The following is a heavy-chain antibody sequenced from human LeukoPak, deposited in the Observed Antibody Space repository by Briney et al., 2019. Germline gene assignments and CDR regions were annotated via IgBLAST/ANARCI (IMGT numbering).Heavy chain of an antibody. D-gene: IGHD6-19*01. CDR2: IYYSGST. Sequence: SETLSLTCTVSGGSISSYYWSWIRQPPGKGLEWIGYIYYSGSTNYNPSLKSRVTISVDTSKNQFSLKLSSVTAADTAVYYCAKDEDTTQDIAVAGTVFDYWGQGTLVTVSS. V-gene: IGHV4-59*01. J-gene: IGHJ4*02. CDR3: AKDEDTTQDIAVAGTVFDY. CDR1: GGSISSYY.